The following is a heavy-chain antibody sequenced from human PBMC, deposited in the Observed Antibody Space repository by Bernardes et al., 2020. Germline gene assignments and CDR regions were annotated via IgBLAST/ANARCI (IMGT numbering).Heavy chain of an antibody. CDR1: GFTFSSYG. J-gene: IGHJ6*03. CDR3: VRAGIAAALLGGGPDYYYMDV. Sequence: GGSLRLSCAASGFTFSSYGMHWVRQAPGKGLEWVAVIGYDGINEDFADSVKGRFTISRDNSKNTLFLQMNSLRAEDTAVYYCVRAGIAAALLGGGPDYYYMDVWGTGTTVTVSS. CDR2: IGYDGINE. V-gene: IGHV3-33*01. D-gene: IGHD6-13*01.